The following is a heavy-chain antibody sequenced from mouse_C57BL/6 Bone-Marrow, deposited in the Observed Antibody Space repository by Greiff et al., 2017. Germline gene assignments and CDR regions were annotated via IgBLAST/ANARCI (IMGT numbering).Heavy chain of an antibody. CDR3: TRCGYGSSYDYFDY. Sequence: QVQLQQSGAELVRPGASVTLSCKASGYTFTDYEMHWVKQTPVHGLEWIGAIDPETGGTAYTQKFKGKAILTADKSSSTAYMELRSLTTEDSAVYYCTRCGYGSSYDYFDYWGRGTTLTVSA. V-gene: IGHV1-15*01. CDR1: GYTFTDYE. D-gene: IGHD1-1*01. J-gene: IGHJ2*01. CDR2: IDPETGGT.